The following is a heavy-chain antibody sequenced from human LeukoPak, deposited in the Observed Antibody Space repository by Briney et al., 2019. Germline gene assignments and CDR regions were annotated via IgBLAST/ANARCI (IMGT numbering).Heavy chain of an antibody. CDR2: IFYSGST. CDR1: GGSMSSYY. CDR3: ARDEGSARYYDFWSGYPTPDY. Sequence: SETLSLTCTVSGGSMSSYYWSWIRQAPGKGLEWIGYIFYSGSTNYSPSLKSRVTISVDTSKHQFSLKLSSVTVADTAVYYCARDEGSARYYDFWSGYPTPDYWGQGTLVTVSS. D-gene: IGHD3-3*01. J-gene: IGHJ4*02. V-gene: IGHV4-59*01.